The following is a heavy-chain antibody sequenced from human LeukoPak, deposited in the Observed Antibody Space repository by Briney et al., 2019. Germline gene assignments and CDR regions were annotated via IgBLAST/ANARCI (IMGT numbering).Heavy chain of an antibody. CDR2: IYTSGST. D-gene: IGHD3-22*01. V-gene: IGHV4-4*07. CDR1: GGSISSYY. CDR3: ARAVQEYYYDSSGYYYRKNYYYYMDV. J-gene: IGHJ6*03. Sequence: SETLSLTCTVSGGSISSYYWSWIRQPAGKGLEWIGRIYTSGSTNYNPSLKSRVTMSVDTSKNQFSLKLSSVTAADTAVYYCARAVQEYYYDSSGYYYRKNYYYYMDVWGKGTTVTVSS.